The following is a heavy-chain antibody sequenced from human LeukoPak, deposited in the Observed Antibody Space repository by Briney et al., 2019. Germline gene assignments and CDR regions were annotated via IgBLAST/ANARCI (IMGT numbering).Heavy chain of an antibody. CDR1: GGSISSGGYY. CDR3: ARGVVPAAPFSY. J-gene: IGHJ4*02. CDR2: IYYSGST. Sequence: PSQTLSLTCTVPGGSISSGGYYAGWIRQHPGKGLEWIGYIYYSGSTNYNPSLKSRVTISVDPSKNQYSLNLSSVTAADTPVYYCARGVVPAAPFSYWGQGTLVTVSS. V-gene: IGHV4-31*03. D-gene: IGHD2-2*01.